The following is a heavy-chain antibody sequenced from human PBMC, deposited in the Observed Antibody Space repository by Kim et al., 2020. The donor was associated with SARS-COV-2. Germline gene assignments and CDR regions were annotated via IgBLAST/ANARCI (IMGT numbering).Heavy chain of an antibody. CDR2: INVHEERT. Sequence: ASVKVSCKASGYTFSSYGVSWVRQAPGQGFEWLGWINVHEERTEYAQKFQGRVSMTTSTSRTTAYMELRSLRPDDTAVYFCARYGKKIAGLRYFAYKGMDVWGQGTTVTVSS. CDR3: ARYGKKIAGLRYFAYKGMDV. J-gene: IGHJ6*02. D-gene: IGHD1-20*01. CDR1: GYTFSSYG. V-gene: IGHV1-18*01.